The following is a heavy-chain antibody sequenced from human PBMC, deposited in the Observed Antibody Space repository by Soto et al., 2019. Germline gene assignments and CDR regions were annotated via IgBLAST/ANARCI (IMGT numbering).Heavy chain of an antibody. CDR1: PGSISNGANY. Sequence: SETLCLTCTVSPGSISNGANYCSWIRQHTGKGLEWIGYMYYSGGTYYTPSLRSRVSLSIDTSKNQFSLKLTSVTAADTAVYYCARVASIRGSYYFDYWGQGALVTVS. CDR2: MYYSGGT. D-gene: IGHD1-26*01. J-gene: IGHJ4*02. CDR3: ARVASIRGSYYFDY. V-gene: IGHV4-31*03.